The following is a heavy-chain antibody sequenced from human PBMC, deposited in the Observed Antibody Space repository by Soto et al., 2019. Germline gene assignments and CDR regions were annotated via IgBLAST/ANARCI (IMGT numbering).Heavy chain of an antibody. CDR1: GFTFSSYG. CDR3: ARGNFDWSYYFDY. CDR2: IWYDGSNK. V-gene: IGHV3-33*01. D-gene: IGHD3-9*01. J-gene: IGHJ4*02. Sequence: QVQLVESGGGVVQPGRSLRLSCAASGFTFSSYGMHWVRQAPGKGLEWVAVIWYDGSNKYYADSVKGRFTISRDNSKSTLYLQMNSLRAEDTAVYYCARGNFDWSYYFDYWGQGTLVTVSS.